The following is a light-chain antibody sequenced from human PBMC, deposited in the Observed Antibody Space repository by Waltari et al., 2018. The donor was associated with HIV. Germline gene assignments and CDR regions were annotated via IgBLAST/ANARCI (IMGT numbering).Light chain of an antibody. CDR3: SSYTTTSTLYV. J-gene: IGLJ1*01. V-gene: IGLV2-14*03. CDR2: DVS. Sequence: QSTLTQPASVSGSPGQSVTILCTGISSALAVYKYFSRYQQHPGKAPKLLIYDVSNRPSGVSHRFSGSKSANTASLTISGLQAEDEADYYCSSYTTTSTLYVFGTGTKVTV. CDR1: SSALAVYKY.